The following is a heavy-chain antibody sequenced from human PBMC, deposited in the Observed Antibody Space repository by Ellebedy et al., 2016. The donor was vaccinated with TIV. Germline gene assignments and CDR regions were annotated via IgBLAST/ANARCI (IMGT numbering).Heavy chain of an antibody. D-gene: IGHD6-13*01. J-gene: IGHJ6*02. CDR2: IYYSGST. CDR1: GGSISPYY. V-gene: IGHV4-59*01. Sequence: SETLSLTXSVSGGSISPYYWHWIRQPPGKGLEWIGYIYYSGSTNYNPSLKSRVTISVDTSKNQFSLKLSSVTAADTAVYYCARDDGIAAAGTFYGMDVWGQGTTVTVSS. CDR3: ARDDGIAAAGTFYGMDV.